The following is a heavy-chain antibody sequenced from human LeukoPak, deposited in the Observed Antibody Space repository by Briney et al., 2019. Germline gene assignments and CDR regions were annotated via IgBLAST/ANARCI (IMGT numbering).Heavy chain of an antibody. CDR3: ARQKGPPYKWELLPFDY. Sequence: GGSLRLSCVESGFTFRSPWMAWLRQAPEKGLEWVANINEDGSQKYYLGSVTGRFTISRDNAKNSLYLQMNSLSAEDTAMYYCARQKGPPYKWELLPFDYWGQGTLVTVSS. V-gene: IGHV3-7*03. CDR2: INEDGSQK. J-gene: IGHJ4*02. D-gene: IGHD1-26*01. CDR1: GFTFRSPW.